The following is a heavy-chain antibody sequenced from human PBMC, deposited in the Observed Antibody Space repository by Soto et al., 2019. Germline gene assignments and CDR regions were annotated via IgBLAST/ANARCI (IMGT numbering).Heavy chain of an antibody. V-gene: IGHV3-21*01. CDR1: GFTFSTYT. J-gene: IGHJ6*02. CDR3: ARPLVAPVAGPYYYGMDV. CDR2: ISSGSSYI. D-gene: IGHD6-19*01. Sequence: NPGGSLRLSCAASGFTFSTYTMNWVRQAPGKGLEWISSISSGSSYIYYAGSVKGRFTISRDNAKNSLFLQMNSLRADDTAVYYCARPLVAPVAGPYYYGMDVWGQGTTVTVSS.